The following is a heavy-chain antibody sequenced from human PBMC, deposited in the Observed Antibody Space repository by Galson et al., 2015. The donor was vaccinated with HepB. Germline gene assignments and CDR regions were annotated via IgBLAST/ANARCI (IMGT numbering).Heavy chain of an antibody. CDR3: ARDLRPRGFGEIVVYNWFDP. V-gene: IGHV3-7*01. Sequence: SLRLSCAASGFTFSSYWMSWVRQAPGKGLEWVANIKQDGSEKYYVDSVKGRFTISRDNAKNSLYLQMNSLRAEDTAVYYCARDLRPRGFGEIVVYNWFDPWGQGTLVTVSS. J-gene: IGHJ5*02. D-gene: IGHD3-10*01. CDR2: IKQDGSEK. CDR1: GFTFSSYW.